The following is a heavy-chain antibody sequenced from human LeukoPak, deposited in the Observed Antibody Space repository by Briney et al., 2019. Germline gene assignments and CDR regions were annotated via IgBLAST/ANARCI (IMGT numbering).Heavy chain of an antibody. Sequence: GASVKVSCKASGYTFTSYGISWVRQAPGQGLEWMGWISAYNGNTNYAQKLQGRVTMTTDTSTSTAYMELSSLRSEDTAVYYCAKDLPSIVVVPADMYYYGMDVWGQGTTVTVSS. CDR3: AKDLPSIVVVPADMYYYGMDV. CDR2: ISAYNGNT. J-gene: IGHJ6*02. CDR1: GYTFTSYG. V-gene: IGHV1-18*01. D-gene: IGHD2-2*01.